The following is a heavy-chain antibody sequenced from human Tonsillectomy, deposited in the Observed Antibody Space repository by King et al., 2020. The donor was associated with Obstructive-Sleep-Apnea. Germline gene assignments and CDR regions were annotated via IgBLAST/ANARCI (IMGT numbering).Heavy chain of an antibody. CDR2: VKSLSDGGTT. V-gene: IGHV3-15*01. J-gene: IGHJ6*02. CDR3: TKGFSGGFHYYGVDV. Sequence: ERQLVQSGGGLVKPGGSVRLSCVVSGFPFRNAWMNWVRQAPGKGLEWVGRVKSLSDGGTTNYAEPVKGRFTISRDDSKNTGFLQMDSLKTEDTALYYCTKGFSGGFHYYGVDVWGQGTMVIVSS. CDR1: GFPFRNAW. D-gene: IGHD3-10*01.